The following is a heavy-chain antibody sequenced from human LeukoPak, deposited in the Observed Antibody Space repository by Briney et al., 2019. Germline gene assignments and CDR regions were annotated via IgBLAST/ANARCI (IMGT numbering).Heavy chain of an antibody. D-gene: IGHD3-10*01. V-gene: IGHV4-39*01. CDR2: IYYSGST. Sequence: SETLSLTCAVSGGSISSNSYYWGWIRQPPGKGLEWIGSIYYSGSTYYNPSLKSRVTISVDTSKNQFSLKLSSVTAADTAVYYCARTRYYYNSRSYGAPYYFDYWGQGTLVTVPS. CDR1: GGSISSNSYY. CDR3: ARTRYYYNSRSYGAPYYFDY. J-gene: IGHJ4*02.